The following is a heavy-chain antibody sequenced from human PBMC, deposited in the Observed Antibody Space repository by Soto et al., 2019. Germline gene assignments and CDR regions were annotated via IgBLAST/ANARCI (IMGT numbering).Heavy chain of an antibody. CDR3: AKAIAARVYYYYGMDV. V-gene: IGHV3-23*01. Sequence: GGSLRLSCAASGFTFSSYAMSWVRQAPGKGLEWVSAISGSGGSTYYADSVKGRFTISRDNSKNTLYLQMNGLRAEDTAVYYCAKAIAARVYYYYGMDVWGQGTTVTVSS. J-gene: IGHJ6*02. CDR2: ISGSGGST. D-gene: IGHD6-6*01. CDR1: GFTFSSYA.